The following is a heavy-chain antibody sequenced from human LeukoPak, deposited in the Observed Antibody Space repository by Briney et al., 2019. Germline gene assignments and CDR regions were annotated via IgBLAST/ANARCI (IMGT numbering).Heavy chain of an antibody. CDR3: AKVEGFGELYFDY. V-gene: IGHV3-21*01. Sequence: GGSLRLSCAASGFTFSTYSMHWVRQAPGKGLEWVSSIRSGSTYINYADSVKGRFTISRDNSKNTLYLQMNSLRAEDTVVYYCAKVEGFGELYFDYWGQGTLVTVSS. D-gene: IGHD3-10*01. J-gene: IGHJ4*02. CDR1: GFTFSTYS. CDR2: IRSGSTYI.